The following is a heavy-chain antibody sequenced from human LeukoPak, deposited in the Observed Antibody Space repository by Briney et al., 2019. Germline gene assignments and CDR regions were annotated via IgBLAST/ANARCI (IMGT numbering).Heavy chain of an antibody. D-gene: IGHD2-2*01. CDR3: SSGGFCNSATCYGVY. CDR1: GFTFSSYE. Sequence: GGSLRLSCAASGFTFSSYEMNWVRQASGKGLEWVGRIRSKANSYATAYAASVKGRFTISRDDSKNTAYLQMNSLKTEDTAVYYCSSGGFCNSATCYGVYWGQGTLVTVSS. CDR2: IRSKANSYAT. V-gene: IGHV3-73*01. J-gene: IGHJ4*02.